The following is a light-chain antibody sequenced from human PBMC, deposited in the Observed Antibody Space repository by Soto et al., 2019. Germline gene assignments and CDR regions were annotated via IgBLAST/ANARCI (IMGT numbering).Light chain of an antibody. V-gene: IGLV2-14*01. Sequence: QSVLTQPASLSGSPGQSITISCTGTSNDIGAYNYVSWYQQHPGKAPKLMIFDVTDRPSGASNRFSGSKSGNTASLTISGLQAEDEADYYCASPTKSNFYVFATGTKVTVL. CDR2: DVT. CDR3: ASPTKSNFYV. CDR1: SNDIGAYNY. J-gene: IGLJ1*01.